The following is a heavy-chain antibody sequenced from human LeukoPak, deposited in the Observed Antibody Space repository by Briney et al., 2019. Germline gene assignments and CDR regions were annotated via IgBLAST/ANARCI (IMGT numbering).Heavy chain of an antibody. CDR1: GYSFPSYW. Sequence: GESLKISRKGSGYSFPSYWIGGVRQMPVKGLEWMGSIYPGDSDTRYSPSFQGQVTISVDKSISTAYLQWSSLKASDTAMYYCARLFRYGSGNYGMDVWGQGTTVTVSS. V-gene: IGHV5-51*01. CDR2: IYPGDSDT. CDR3: ARLFRYGSGNYGMDV. J-gene: IGHJ6*02. D-gene: IGHD3-10*01.